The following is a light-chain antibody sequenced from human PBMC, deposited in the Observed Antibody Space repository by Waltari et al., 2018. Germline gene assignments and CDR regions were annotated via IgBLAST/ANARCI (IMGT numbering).Light chain of an antibody. CDR1: QSVTNY. J-gene: IGKJ4*01. CDR2: DRS. V-gene: IGKV3-11*01. Sequence: DIVLTQSPAILSLSPGERASLSFRASQSVTNYLAWYQQKPGQAPRLLIFDRSNRATGIPARFSGSGFGTDFTLTISSLEPEDFAVYYCQQRRDWPLTFGGGTKVEIK. CDR3: QQRRDWPLT.